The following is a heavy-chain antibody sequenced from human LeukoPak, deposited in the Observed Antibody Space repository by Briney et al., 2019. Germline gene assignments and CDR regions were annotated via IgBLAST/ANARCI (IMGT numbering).Heavy chain of an antibody. V-gene: IGHV1-69*06. J-gene: IGHJ4*02. CDR3: AITPVSTMVRGVPPPDY. D-gene: IGHD3-10*01. Sequence: SVKVSCKASGYTFTSYYMHWVRQAPGQGLEWMGGIIPIFGTANYAQKFQGRVTITADKSTSTAYMELSSLRSEDTAVYYCAITPVSTMVRGVPPPDYWGQGTLVTVSS. CDR2: IIPIFGTA. CDR1: GYTFTSYY.